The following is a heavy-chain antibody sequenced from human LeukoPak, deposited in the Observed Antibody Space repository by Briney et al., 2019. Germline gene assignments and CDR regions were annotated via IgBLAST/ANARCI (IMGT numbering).Heavy chain of an antibody. J-gene: IGHJ4*02. D-gene: IGHD3/OR15-3a*01. V-gene: IGHV4-34*01. CDR1: GGSISSDY. CDR3: ARRSNDYRTGYTN. CDR2: INHSENT. Sequence: SETLSLTCTVSGGSISSDYWNWIRQPPGKGLEWIGEINHSENTNYNPSLKSRVTISVDTSTNQFSLKLTSVIAADTAVYYCARRSNDYRTGYTNWGQGNLVTVSS.